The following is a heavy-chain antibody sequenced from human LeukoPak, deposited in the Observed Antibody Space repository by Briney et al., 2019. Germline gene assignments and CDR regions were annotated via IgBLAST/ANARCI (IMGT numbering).Heavy chain of an antibody. V-gene: IGHV4-39*01. Sequence: SETLSLTCSVSGGSISSSTYYWGWIRQPPGKGLEWIGNIYNSGSTYYNPSLKSRVTISVDTSKSQFSLKLSSVTAADTAVYYCARHAAVEGSSGWSPLWWFDPWGQGTLVTVSS. CDR3: ARHAAVEGSSGWSPLWWFDP. D-gene: IGHD6-19*01. CDR2: IYNSGST. CDR1: GGSISSSTYY. J-gene: IGHJ5*02.